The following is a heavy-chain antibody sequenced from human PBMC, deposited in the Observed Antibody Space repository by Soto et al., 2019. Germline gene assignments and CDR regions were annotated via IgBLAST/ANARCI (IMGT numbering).Heavy chain of an antibody. J-gene: IGHJ4*02. D-gene: IGHD2-15*01. Sequence: PSETLSLTCGVSESSTNSNYYWLWIRQPPGKGLEWIGAIHHSGTTYYTPSLKSRVTISMDTSKNHFSLRLTSATAADTALDHCARGLYGGKFDFWGQGTPVTVSS. V-gene: IGHV4-38-2*01. CDR3: ARGLYGGKFDF. CDR1: ESSTNSNYY. CDR2: IHHSGTT.